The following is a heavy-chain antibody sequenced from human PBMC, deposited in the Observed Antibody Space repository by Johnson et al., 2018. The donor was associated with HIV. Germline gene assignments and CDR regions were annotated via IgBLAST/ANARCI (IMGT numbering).Heavy chain of an antibody. CDR2: ISYDGDNK. D-gene: IGHD4-17*01. Sequence: VQLVESGGGVVQPGRSLRLSCAASGFPFSNYGIHWVRQAPGKGLEWVAIISYDGDNKFYADSVKGRFTISRDNSRNTLYLQMNSLRAEDTAVYYCAKGGPYYGDYGSNAFDIWGQGTMVTVSS. V-gene: IGHV3-30*18. CDR3: AKGGPYYGDYGSNAFDI. CDR1: GFPFSNYG. J-gene: IGHJ3*02.